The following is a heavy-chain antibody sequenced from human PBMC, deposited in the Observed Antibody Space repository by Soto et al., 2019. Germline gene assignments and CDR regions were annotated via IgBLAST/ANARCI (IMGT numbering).Heavy chain of an antibody. V-gene: IGHV3-30*03. CDR2: ISYDGSNK. Sequence: QVQLVESGGGVVQPGRSLRLSCAASGFPFSSYGMHWVRQAPGKGLEWVAHISYDGSNKHYTDSVKGRFTISRDNSKNMLYLQMSSLTAEHTAIYYCSGPQYNFDYCGQGTRVSVSS. CDR3: SGPQYNFDY. J-gene: IGHJ4*02. CDR1: GFPFSSYG. D-gene: IGHD1-1*01.